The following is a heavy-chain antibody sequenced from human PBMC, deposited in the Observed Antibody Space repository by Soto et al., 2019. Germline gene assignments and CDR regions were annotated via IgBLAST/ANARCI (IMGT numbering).Heavy chain of an antibody. CDR2: IYSGGDT. J-gene: IGHJ5*02. CDR1: GFTVSNNY. Sequence: GGSLRLSCAASGFTVSNNYMSWVRQAPGKGLEWVSVIYSGGDTYYADSVKGRFTISRDNSKNTLYLQMNSLRAEDTAVYYCARDPDSSGWYNWFDPWGQGTLVTVSS. D-gene: IGHD6-19*01. CDR3: ARDPDSSGWYNWFDP. V-gene: IGHV3-66*01.